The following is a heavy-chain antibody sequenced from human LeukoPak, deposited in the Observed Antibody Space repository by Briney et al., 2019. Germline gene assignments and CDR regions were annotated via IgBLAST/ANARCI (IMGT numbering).Heavy chain of an antibody. CDR3: ASGYGSGSYYNEGDAFDI. CDR2: IYHSGST. J-gene: IGHJ3*02. CDR1: GYSISSGYY. D-gene: IGHD3-10*01. V-gene: IGHV4-38-2*02. Sequence: QTSETLSLTCTVSGYSISSGYYWGWIRQPPGKGLEWIGSIYHSGSTYYNPSLKSRVTISVDTSKNQFSLKLSSVTAADTAVYYCASGYGSGSYYNEGDAFDIWGQGTMVTVSS.